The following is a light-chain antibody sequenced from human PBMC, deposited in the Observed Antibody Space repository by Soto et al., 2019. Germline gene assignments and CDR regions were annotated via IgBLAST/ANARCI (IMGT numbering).Light chain of an antibody. CDR1: ESVSNS. CDR3: QHRAGWPPALT. J-gene: IGKJ4*01. Sequence: EIVLTQSPATLSLSPGERATLSCRASESVSNSLAWYQHKPGQAPRLLIYNASNRATGIPARFSGSGSGTDFTLTISSLEPEDFAVYFCQHRAGWPPALTFGGGTKE. CDR2: NAS. V-gene: IGKV3-11*01.